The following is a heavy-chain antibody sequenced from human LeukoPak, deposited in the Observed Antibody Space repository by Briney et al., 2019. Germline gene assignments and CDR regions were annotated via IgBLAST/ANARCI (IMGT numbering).Heavy chain of an antibody. D-gene: IGHD1-26*01. J-gene: IGHJ4*02. CDR1: GGSISSSSYY. V-gene: IGHV4-39*07. CDR3: ARDVGATPGYFDY. Sequence: SETLSLTCTVSGGSISSSSYYWGWIRQPPGKGLEWIGTIYYSGSTYYNPSLKSRVTISVDMSKNQFSLKLSSVTAADTAVYYCARDVGATPGYFDYWGQGTLVTVSS. CDR2: IYYSGST.